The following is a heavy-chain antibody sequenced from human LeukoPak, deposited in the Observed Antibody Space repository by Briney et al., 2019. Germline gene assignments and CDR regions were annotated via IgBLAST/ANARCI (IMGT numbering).Heavy chain of an antibody. D-gene: IGHD3-16*01. CDR3: ASVDYVWGSFY. V-gene: IGHV4-59*01. Sequence: PSETLSLTCTVSGGSISSYYWSWIRQPPGKGLEWIGHIYYSGSTNYNPSLKSRVTISVDTSKNQFSLKLSSVTAADTAVYYCASVDYVWGSFYWGQGTLVSVAS. CDR1: GGSISSYY. CDR2: IYYSGST. J-gene: IGHJ4*02.